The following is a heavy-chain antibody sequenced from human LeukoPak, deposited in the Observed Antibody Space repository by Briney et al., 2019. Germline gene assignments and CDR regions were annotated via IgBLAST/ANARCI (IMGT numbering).Heavy chain of an antibody. J-gene: IGHJ6*02. V-gene: IGHV4-4*07. CDR3: AREIPLEWLAKYYYYGMDV. CDR2: IYTSGST. D-gene: IGHD3-3*01. Sequence: PSETLSLTCTVSGGSISSYYWSWIRQPAGKGLEWIGRIYTSGSTNYNPSLKSRVTMSVDTSKNQFSLKLSSVTAADTAVYYCAREIPLEWLAKYYYYGMDVWGQGTTVTVSS. CDR1: GGSISSYY.